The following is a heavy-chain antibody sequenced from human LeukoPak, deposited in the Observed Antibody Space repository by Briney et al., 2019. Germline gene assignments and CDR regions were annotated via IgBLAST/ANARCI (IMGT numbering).Heavy chain of an antibody. Sequence: SQTLSLTCTVSGGSISSGSYYWSWIRQPAGKGLEWIGRIYTSGSTNYNPSLKSRVTISVDTSKNQFSLKLSSVTAADTAVYHCARDEGYYDSSGLDPWGRGTLVTVSS. J-gene: IGHJ5*02. D-gene: IGHD3-22*01. V-gene: IGHV4-61*02. CDR1: GGSISSGSYY. CDR3: ARDEGYYDSSGLDP. CDR2: IYTSGST.